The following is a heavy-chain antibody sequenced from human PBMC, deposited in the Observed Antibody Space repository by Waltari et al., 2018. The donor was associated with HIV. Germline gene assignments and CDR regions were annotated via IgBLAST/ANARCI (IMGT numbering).Heavy chain of an antibody. V-gene: IGHV3-23*01. Sequence: EVQLLESGGGLIEPGGSLRLSCVGSGFIFSSYDMSWVRQAPGKGLEWVSGISGSGNSTYYAGSVKGRFIISRDNSKNTVFLQMNSLRAEDTAVYYCAKGDCNSPSCPFDFWGQVTLVTVSS. J-gene: IGHJ4*02. CDR1: GFIFSSYD. D-gene: IGHD2-2*01. CDR3: AKGDCNSPSCPFDF. CDR2: ISGSGNST.